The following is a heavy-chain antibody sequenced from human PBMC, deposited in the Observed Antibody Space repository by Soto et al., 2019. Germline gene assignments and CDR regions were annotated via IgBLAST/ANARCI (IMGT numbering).Heavy chain of an antibody. J-gene: IGHJ5*02. D-gene: IGHD6-19*01. Sequence: QIELQESGPGLVKPSQTLSLTGFVSGYFIGAGGYYWSWIRHHPGKGLEWIGSFYSSGSIIYNPSLRSRVSITGDMSTNQFSMSLPSVTAADTARYYCARTYSSGSGWFHPWGQGTLVTVSS. V-gene: IGHV4-31*03. CDR3: ARTYSSGSGWFHP. CDR2: FYSSGSI. CDR1: GYFIGAGGYY.